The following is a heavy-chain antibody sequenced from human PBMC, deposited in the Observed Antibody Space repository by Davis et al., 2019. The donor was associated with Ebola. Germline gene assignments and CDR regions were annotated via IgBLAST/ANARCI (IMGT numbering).Heavy chain of an antibody. Sequence: GESLKISCAASGFTFSSYGMHWVRQAPGKGLEWVAVISYDGSNKYYADSVKGRFTISRDNSKNTLYLQMNSLRAEDTAVYYCARGQTPRGITAGFDPWGQGTLVTVSS. CDR2: ISYDGSNK. CDR3: ARGQTPRGITAGFDP. D-gene: IGHD3-10*01. CDR1: GFTFSSYG. J-gene: IGHJ5*02. V-gene: IGHV3-30*03.